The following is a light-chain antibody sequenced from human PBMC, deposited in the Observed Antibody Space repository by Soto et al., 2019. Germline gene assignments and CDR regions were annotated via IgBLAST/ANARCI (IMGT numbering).Light chain of an antibody. CDR3: QYGFT. CDR1: QSVLYSSNNKNY. CDR2: WAS. V-gene: IGKV4-1*01. J-gene: IGKJ3*01. Sequence: DIVMTQSPDSLAVSLGERATINCKSSQSVLYSSNNKNYLAWYQQKPGQPPKLLIYWASTRESGVPDRFSGSGSGTDFTLTISSLQDEDVAVYYCQYGFTFGPGTKVDIK.